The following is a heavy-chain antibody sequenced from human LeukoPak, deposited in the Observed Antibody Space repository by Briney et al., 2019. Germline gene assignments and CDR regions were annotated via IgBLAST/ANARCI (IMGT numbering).Heavy chain of an antibody. J-gene: IGHJ4*02. CDR3: ARRKVPAAIDY. V-gene: IGHV4-39*07. Sequence: SETLSLTCTVSGGSISSSSYYWGWTRQPPGKGLEWIGSIYYSGSTYYNPSLKSRVTISVDTSKNQFSLKLSSVTAADTAVYYCARRKVPAAIDYWGQGTLVTVSS. CDR1: GGSISSSSYY. D-gene: IGHD2-2*01. CDR2: IYYSGST.